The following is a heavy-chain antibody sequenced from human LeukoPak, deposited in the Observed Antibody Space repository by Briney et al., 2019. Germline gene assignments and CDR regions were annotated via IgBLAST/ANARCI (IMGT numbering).Heavy chain of an antibody. CDR1: GXTFSDYY. CDR2: ISSGSSST. CDR3: ARESRATGYNLFDD. D-gene: IGHD1-26*01. Sequence: PGGSLRLSCAASGXTFSDYYMSWIRQAPGKGLEWVSYISSGSSSTNYADSVKGRFTISRDNAKNSLYLQMNSLRAEDTAVYYCARESRATGYNLFDDWGQGTLVTVSS. V-gene: IGHV3-11*06. J-gene: IGHJ4*02.